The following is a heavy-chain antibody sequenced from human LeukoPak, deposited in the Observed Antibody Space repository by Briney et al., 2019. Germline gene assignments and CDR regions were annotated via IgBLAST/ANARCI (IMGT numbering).Heavy chain of an antibody. Sequence: ASGNVSCKASGYTFTSYGISWGRQAPGQGLEGRGWISAYNGNTNYAQKLQGRVTVTTDTSTSTAYMELRSLRSDDTAVYYCAREGYSSSWYYWGYYYYGMDVWGQGTTVTVSS. CDR3: AREGYSSSWYYWGYYYYGMDV. CDR2: ISAYNGNT. J-gene: IGHJ6*02. D-gene: IGHD6-13*01. CDR1: GYTFTSYG. V-gene: IGHV1-18*01.